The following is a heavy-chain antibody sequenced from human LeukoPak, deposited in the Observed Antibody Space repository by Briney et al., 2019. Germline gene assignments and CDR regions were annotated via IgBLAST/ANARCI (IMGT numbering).Heavy chain of an antibody. D-gene: IGHD4-11*01. Sequence: GGSLTLSCAASGFTFNSYGMNCGRQAPGKGLEWGSAISGSGITTYYADPVKGRFTISRDNSKNTLYLQLNSLRAEETAVYYCAKARLPQAFDYWGQGTLVTVSS. CDR2: ISGSGITT. CDR3: AKARLPQAFDY. J-gene: IGHJ4*02. CDR1: GFTFNSYG. V-gene: IGHV3-23*01.